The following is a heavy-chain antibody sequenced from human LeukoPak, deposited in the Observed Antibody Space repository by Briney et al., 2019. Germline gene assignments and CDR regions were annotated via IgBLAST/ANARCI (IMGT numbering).Heavy chain of an antibody. J-gene: IGHJ4*02. CDR1: GFTFSDYY. CDR3: AKDEERIQLWLRH. D-gene: IGHD5-18*01. Sequence: GGSLRLSCAASGFTFSDYYMSWIRQAPGKGLEWVSYISSSGSTVYYAGSVKGRFTISRDNAQNSLYLQMNSLRAEDTAVYYCAKDEERIQLWLRHWGQGTLVTVSS. CDR2: ISSSGSTV. V-gene: IGHV3-11*01.